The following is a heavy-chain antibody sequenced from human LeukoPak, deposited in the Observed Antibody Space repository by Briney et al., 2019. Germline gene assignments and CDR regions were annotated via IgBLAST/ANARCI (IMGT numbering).Heavy chain of an antibody. CDR3: ARLPHYYYYYGMDV. J-gene: IGHJ6*02. V-gene: IGHV4-34*01. CDR1: GGSFSGYY. CDR2: INHSGST. Sequence: SEILSLTCAVYGGSFSGYYWSWIRQPPGKGLEWIGEINHSGSTNYNPSLKSRVTISVDTSKNQFSLKLSSVTAADTAVYYCARLPHYYYYYGMDVWGQGTTVTVSS.